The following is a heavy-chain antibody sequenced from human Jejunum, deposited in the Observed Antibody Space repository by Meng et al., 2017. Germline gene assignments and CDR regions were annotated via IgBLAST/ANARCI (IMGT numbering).Heavy chain of an antibody. J-gene: IGHJ1*01. V-gene: IGHV1-3*01. CDR1: GYTFTSYA. CDR3: PTQGAYCSSTSCYFG. Sequence: ASVKVSCKASGYTFTSYAMHWVRQAPGQRLEWMGWINGGNGYTKYSQKFQGRVTITRDTSASTAYMELTSLRSEDTAVYYCPTQGAYCSSTSCYFGWGQGTLVTVSS. CDR2: INGGNGYT. D-gene: IGHD2-2*01.